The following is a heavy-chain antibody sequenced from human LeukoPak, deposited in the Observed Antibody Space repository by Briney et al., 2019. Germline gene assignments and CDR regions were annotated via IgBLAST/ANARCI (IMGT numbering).Heavy chain of an antibody. CDR3: ARVEYYDFWSGYYPSYYYYYMDV. CDR2: IYHSRST. J-gene: IGHJ6*03. Sequence: PSETLSLTCTVSGYSISSGYYCGWIRQPPGKGLEWIGSIYHSRSTYYNPSLKSRVTISVDTSKNQFSLKLSSVTAADTAVYYCARVEYYDFWSGYYPSYYYYYMDVWGKGTTVTVSS. D-gene: IGHD3-3*01. V-gene: IGHV4-38-2*02. CDR1: GYSISSGYY.